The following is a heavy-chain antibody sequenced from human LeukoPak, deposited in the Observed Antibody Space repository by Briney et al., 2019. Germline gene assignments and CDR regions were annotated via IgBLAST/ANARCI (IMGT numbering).Heavy chain of an antibody. CDR1: GFTFSSYA. J-gene: IGHJ5*02. V-gene: IGHV3-23*01. CDR2: ISGSGGST. Sequence: PGGSLRLSCAASGFTFSSYAMSWVRQAPGKGLEWVSAISGSGGSTYYADSVKGRFTISRDNSKNKLYLQMNSLRAEDTAVYYCARLNGSGTRQGTNWFDPWGQGPLVTVSS. CDR3: ARLNGSGTRQGTNWFDP. D-gene: IGHD3-3*01.